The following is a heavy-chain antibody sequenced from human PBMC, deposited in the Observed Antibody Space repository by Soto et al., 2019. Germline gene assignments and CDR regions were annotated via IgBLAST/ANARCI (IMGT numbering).Heavy chain of an antibody. V-gene: IGHV3-23*01. Sequence: GGSLRLSCAASGGTFISYAMSWVRQAPGKGLEWVSAISGSGGSTYYADSVKGRFTISRDNSKNTLYLQMNSLRAEDTAVYYCAKNVWGITIFGGMDVWGQGTTVTVSS. J-gene: IGHJ6*02. D-gene: IGHD3-9*01. CDR3: AKNVWGITIFGGMDV. CDR1: GGTFISYA. CDR2: ISGSGGST.